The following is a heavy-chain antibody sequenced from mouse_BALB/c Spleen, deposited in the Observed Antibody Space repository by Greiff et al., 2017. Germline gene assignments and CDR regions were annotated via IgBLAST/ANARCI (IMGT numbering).Heavy chain of an antibody. CDR3: ARVGEGVDY. CDR2: SRNKANDYTT. CDR1: GFTFSDFY. Sequence: EVKVVDSGGGLVQPGGSLRLSCATSGFTFSDFYMEWVRQPPGKRLEWIAASRNKANDYTTEYSASVKGRFIVSRDTSQSILYLQMNALRAEDTAIYYCARVGEGVDYWGQGTTLTVSS. J-gene: IGHJ2*01. V-gene: IGHV7-1*02.